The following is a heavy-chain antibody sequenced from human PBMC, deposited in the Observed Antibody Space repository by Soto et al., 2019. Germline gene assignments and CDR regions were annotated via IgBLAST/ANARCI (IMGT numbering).Heavy chain of an antibody. D-gene: IGHD4-17*01. CDR3: ARDGDYAYYFDY. CDR2: VSPYNGNT. CDR1: DYTFTNYG. V-gene: IGHV1-18*01. Sequence: QVQLVQSGAEVKKPGASVNVSCKASDYTFTNYGITWVRQAPGKGPEWMGWVSPYNGNTHYAQKFQGRVTMTTDTSTSTAYMELRSLRSDDTAIYYCARDGDYAYYFDYWGQGTLLTVSS. J-gene: IGHJ4*02.